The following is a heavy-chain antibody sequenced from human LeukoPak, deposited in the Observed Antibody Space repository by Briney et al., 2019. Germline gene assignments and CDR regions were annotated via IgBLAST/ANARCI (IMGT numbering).Heavy chain of an antibody. Sequence: GGSLRLSCAASGFTFSSYEMNWVRQAPGKGLEWVSYISSSGSTIYYADSVKGRFTISRDNAKNSLYLQMNSLRAEDTAVYYCASNGGRDGVRGTDQDYYYYYMDVWGKGTTVTISS. V-gene: IGHV3-48*03. CDR3: ASNGGRDGVRGTDQDYYYYYMDV. J-gene: IGHJ6*03. CDR1: GFTFSSYE. CDR2: ISSSGSTI. D-gene: IGHD3-10*01.